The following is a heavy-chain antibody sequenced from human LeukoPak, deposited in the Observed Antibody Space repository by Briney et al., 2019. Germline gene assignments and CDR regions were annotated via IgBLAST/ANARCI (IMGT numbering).Heavy chain of an antibody. Sequence: PGGSLRLSCAASGFTFSNVWMSWVRQAPGKGLEWVGRIKSKTDGGTTDYAAPVKGRFTISRDDSKNTLSLQMNSLRAEDTAVYYCARPLSGTTDFDYWGQGTLVTVSS. V-gene: IGHV3-15*01. J-gene: IGHJ4*02. CDR1: GFTFSNVW. CDR3: ARPLSGTTDFDY. CDR2: IKSKTDGGTT. D-gene: IGHD1-20*01.